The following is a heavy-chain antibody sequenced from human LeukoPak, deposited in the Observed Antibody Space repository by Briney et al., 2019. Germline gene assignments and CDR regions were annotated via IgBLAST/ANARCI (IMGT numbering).Heavy chain of an antibody. CDR3: ARERRSYGVVVAATGLDP. J-gene: IGHJ5*02. CDR1: GFTFSIYA. CDR2: ISYYGSNK. V-gene: IGHV3-30*04. D-gene: IGHD2-15*01. Sequence: GGSLRLSCAASGFTFSIYAIHWVRQAPGKGLEWVAVISYYGSNKYYADSVKGRLTISRDNSKNTLYLHMKRLRAEDTAVYYCARERRSYGVVVAATGLDPWGQGTLVPVSS.